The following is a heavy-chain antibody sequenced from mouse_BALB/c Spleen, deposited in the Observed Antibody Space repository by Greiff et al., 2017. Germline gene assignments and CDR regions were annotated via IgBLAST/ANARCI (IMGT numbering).Heavy chain of an antibody. CDR2: ISSGSSTI. Sequence: EVKLVESGGGLVQPGGSRKLSCAASGFTFSSFGMHWVRQAPEKGLEWVAYISSGSSTIYYADTVKGRFTISRDNPKNTLFLQMTSLRSEDTAMYYCARNAKCGITTVNWYLEVWGAGTTVTVAS. V-gene: IGHV5-17*02. D-gene: IGHD1-1*01. CDR3: ARNAKCGITTVNWYLEV. CDR1: GFTFSSFG. J-gene: IGHJ1*01.